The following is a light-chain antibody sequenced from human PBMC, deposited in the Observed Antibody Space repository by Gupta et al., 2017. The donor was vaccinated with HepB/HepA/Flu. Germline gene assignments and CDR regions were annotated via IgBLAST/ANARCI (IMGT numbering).Light chain of an antibody. J-gene: IGLJ2*01. V-gene: IGLV2-14*03. Sequence: QSALTQPASVSGSPGQSITISCTGTSSDVGGYIYVSWYQQHPAKAPNLMIYDVSKRPAGVANRFSGSKSGNTASLTISARKAEDVADYYCNSDTSSSTVVFGGGTKLTVL. CDR3: NSDTSSSTVV. CDR1: SSDVGGYIY. CDR2: DVS.